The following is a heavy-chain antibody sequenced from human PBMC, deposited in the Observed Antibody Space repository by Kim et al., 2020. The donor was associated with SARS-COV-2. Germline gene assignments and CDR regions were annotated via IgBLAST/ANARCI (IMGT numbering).Heavy chain of an antibody. CDR2: ISRSGVST. D-gene: IGHD2-21*02. J-gene: IGHJ4*02. V-gene: IGHV3-23*01. Sequence: GGSLRLSCAASGFTFNSYAMSWVRQAPGKGLEWVSTISRSGVSTYYADSVMGRFTISRDNSKNTLYLQMNSLRAEDTALYHCAQVASIVVVTAIRSGYFDYWGQGALVTVSS. CDR3: AQVASIVVVTAIRSGYFDY. CDR1: GFTFNSYA.